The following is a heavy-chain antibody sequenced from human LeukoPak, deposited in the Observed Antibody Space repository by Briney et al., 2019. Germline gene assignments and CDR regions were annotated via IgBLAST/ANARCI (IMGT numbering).Heavy chain of an antibody. CDR1: GYTFTGYY. V-gene: IGHV1-2*02. CDR3: ARDRSIAADNWFDP. CDR2: INPNSGGT. D-gene: IGHD6-13*01. J-gene: IGHJ5*02. Sequence: ASVKVSCKASGYTFTGYYMHWARQAPGQGLEWMGWINPNSGGTNYAQKFQGRVTMTRDTSISTAYMELSRLRSDDTAVYYCARDRSIAADNWFDPWGQGTLVTVSS.